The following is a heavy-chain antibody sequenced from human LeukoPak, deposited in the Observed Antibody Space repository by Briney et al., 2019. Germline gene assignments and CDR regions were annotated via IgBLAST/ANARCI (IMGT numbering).Heavy chain of an antibody. CDR1: GFTFSSYS. V-gene: IGHV3-48*01. CDR2: ISSSSSTI. CDR3: AEGPYYDILTGYSSDAFHI. Sequence: GSLRLSCAASGFTFSSYSMNWVRQAPGKGLEWVSYISSSSSTIYYADPVKGRFTISRDNAKNSLYLQMNSLRAEDTAVYYCAEGPYYDILTGYSSDAFHIWGQGTVVTVSS. J-gene: IGHJ3*02. D-gene: IGHD3-9*01.